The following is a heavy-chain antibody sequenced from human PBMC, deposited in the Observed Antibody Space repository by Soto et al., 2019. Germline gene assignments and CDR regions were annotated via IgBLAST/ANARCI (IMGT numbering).Heavy chain of an antibody. CDR3: AGKPNALSYFDY. J-gene: IGHJ4*02. CDR2: IYYSGST. CDR1: GGSISSSSYY. D-gene: IGHD2-8*01. Sequence: PSETLSLTCTVSGGSISSSSYYWGWIRQPPGKGLEWIGSIYYSGSTYYNPSLKSRVTISVDTSKNQFSLKLNSVTAADTAVYFCAGKPNALSYFDYWGQGALVTVSS. V-gene: IGHV4-39*07.